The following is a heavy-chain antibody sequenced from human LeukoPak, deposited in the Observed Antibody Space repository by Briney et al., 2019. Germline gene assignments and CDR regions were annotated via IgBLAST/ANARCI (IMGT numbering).Heavy chain of an antibody. V-gene: IGHV4-30-2*01. CDR1: GDTISTVGYS. CDR2: IYHSGSA. D-gene: IGHD3-16*01. Sequence: SETLSLTCAVSGDTISTVGYSWGWIRQPPGKGLDYLGYIYHSGSAYYNPSLKSRVTIPVDRSKNHFSLTLSSATAADTAVYYCARIDHTDYHSSTWGPRNLVTVSS. CDR3: ARIDHTDYHSST. J-gene: IGHJ5*02.